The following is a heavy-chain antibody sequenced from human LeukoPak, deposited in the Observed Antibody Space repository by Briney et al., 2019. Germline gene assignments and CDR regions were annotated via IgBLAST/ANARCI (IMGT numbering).Heavy chain of an antibody. D-gene: IGHD3-3*01. Sequence: GGSLRLSCAASGFTFDDYAMHWVRQAPGKGLEWVSGISWNSGSIGYADSVKGRFTISRDNAKNSLYLQMNSLRAEDTALYYCAKDMSEWVDAFDIWGQGTMVTVSS. CDR2: ISWNSGSI. J-gene: IGHJ3*02. CDR3: AKDMSEWVDAFDI. V-gene: IGHV3-9*01. CDR1: GFTFDDYA.